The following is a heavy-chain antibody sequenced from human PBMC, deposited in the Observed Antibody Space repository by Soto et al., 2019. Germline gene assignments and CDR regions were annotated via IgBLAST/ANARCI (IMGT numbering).Heavy chain of an antibody. CDR3: ARDYDFWSGPDNYFDY. V-gene: IGHV3-7*05. CDR2: IKQDGSEK. Sequence: GGSLRLSCAASGFTFSSYWMSWVRQAPGKGLEWVANIKQDGSEKYYVDSVKGRFTISRDNAKNSLYLQMNSLRAEDTAVYYCARDYDFWSGPDNYFDYWGQGTLVTVSS. J-gene: IGHJ4*02. D-gene: IGHD3-3*01. CDR1: GFTFSSYW.